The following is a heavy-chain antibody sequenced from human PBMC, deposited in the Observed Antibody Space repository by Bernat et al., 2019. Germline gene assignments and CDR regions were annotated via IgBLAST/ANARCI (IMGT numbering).Heavy chain of an antibody. CDR3: ARGPYCSGGSCSGY. V-gene: IGHV3-21*01. CDR1: GFTFSSYS. J-gene: IGHJ4*02. CDR2: ISSSSSYI. D-gene: IGHD2-15*01. Sequence: EVQLVESGGGLVKPGGSLRLSCAASGFTFSSYSMNWVRQAPGKGLEWVSSISSSSSYIYYADSVKGRFTISRDNAKNALYLQMNSLRAEDTAVYYCARGPYCSGGSCSGYWGQGTLVTVSS.